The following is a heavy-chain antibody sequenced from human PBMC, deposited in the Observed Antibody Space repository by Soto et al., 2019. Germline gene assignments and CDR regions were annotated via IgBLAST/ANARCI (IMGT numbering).Heavy chain of an antibody. CDR3: TTGVAVAGTKNYFDY. J-gene: IGHJ4*02. D-gene: IGHD6-19*01. Sequence: PGGSLRLSCAASGFTFSNAWMNWVRQAPGKGLERVGRIKSKTDGGTTDYAAPVKGRFTISRDDSKNTLYLQMNSLKTEDTAVYYCTTGVAVAGTKNYFDYWGQGTLVTVSS. CDR1: GFTFSNAW. V-gene: IGHV3-15*07. CDR2: IKSKTDGGTT.